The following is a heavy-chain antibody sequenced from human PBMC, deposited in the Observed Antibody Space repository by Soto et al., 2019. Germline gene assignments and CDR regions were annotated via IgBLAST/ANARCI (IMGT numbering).Heavy chain of an antibody. Sequence: SETLSLTCTVSGGSXSSYYWSWIRQPPGKGLEWIGYIYYSGSTIYNPSLKSRVTISVDTSKNQFSLKLNSMTAADTAVYYCARHNYGSGSTYFDYWGQGTLVTVSS. D-gene: IGHD3-10*01. CDR1: GGSXSSYY. CDR3: ARHNYGSGSTYFDY. J-gene: IGHJ4*02. CDR2: IYYSGST. V-gene: IGHV4-59*08.